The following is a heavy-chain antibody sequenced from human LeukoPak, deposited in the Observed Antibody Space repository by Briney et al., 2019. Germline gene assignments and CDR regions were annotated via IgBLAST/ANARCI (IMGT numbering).Heavy chain of an antibody. CDR2: ISGSGGST. D-gene: IGHD2/OR15-2a*01. J-gene: IGHJ6*03. V-gene: IGHV3-23*01. CDR3: AKDRVSFEYYYFMDV. CDR1: GFTFSSYA. Sequence: GGSLRLTCAASGFTFSSYAMSWVRQAPGEGLEWVSAISGSGGSTYYADSVKGRFTISRDNSKNTLYLQMNSLRAEDTAVYYCAKDRVSFEYYYFMDVWGKGTTVTVSS.